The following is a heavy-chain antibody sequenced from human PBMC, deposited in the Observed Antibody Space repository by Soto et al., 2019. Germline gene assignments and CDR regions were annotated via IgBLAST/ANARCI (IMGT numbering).Heavy chain of an antibody. J-gene: IGHJ4*02. CDR2: ISAHNGNT. CDR1: GYAFTTYG. Sequence: QVHLVQSVAEVKKPGASVKVSCQASGYAFTTYGITWVRQAPGQGLEWMGWISAHNGNTNYAQKLQGRVTVTRDTSTSTAYMELRSLRSDDTAVYYCARGRYGDYWGQGALVPVSS. V-gene: IGHV1-18*01. D-gene: IGHD1-1*01. CDR3: ARGRYGDY.